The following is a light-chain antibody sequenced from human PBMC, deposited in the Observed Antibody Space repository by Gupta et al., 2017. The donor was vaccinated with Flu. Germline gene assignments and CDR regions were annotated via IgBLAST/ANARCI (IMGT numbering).Light chain of an antibody. CDR3: QQRSNWFT. J-gene: IGKJ3*01. Sequence: EIVLTQSTATLSLSTGERATLSCRASQSVSSYLDWYQQKPGQAPRLLIYDASNRATGIPARFSGSGSGTDFTLTISSLEPEDFAVYYCQQRSNWFTFGPGTKVDIK. CDR2: DAS. V-gene: IGKV3-11*01. CDR1: QSVSSY.